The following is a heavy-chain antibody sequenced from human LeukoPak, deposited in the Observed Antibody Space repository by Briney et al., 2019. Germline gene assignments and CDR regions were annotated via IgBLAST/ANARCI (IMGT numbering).Heavy chain of an antibody. J-gene: IGHJ4*02. CDR1: GYTFTGYY. CDR3: ARDAGLDY. CDR2: INPNSGGT. V-gene: IGHV1-2*02. Sequence: ASVKVSCKASGYTFTGYYMHWVRQAPGQGLEWMGWINPNSGGTNYAQKFQGRVTITRDTSASTAYMELSSLRSEDTAVYYCARDAGLDYWGQGTLVTVSS.